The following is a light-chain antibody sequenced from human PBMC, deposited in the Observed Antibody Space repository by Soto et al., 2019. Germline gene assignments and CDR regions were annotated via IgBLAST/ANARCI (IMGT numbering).Light chain of an antibody. CDR2: EVT. V-gene: IGLV2-23*02. J-gene: IGLJ2*01. Sequence: QSGLTQPASVSGSPGQSITIACTGASTDVVSYDLVSWYQQHPGKAPKVIMHEVTKRASGVSNRFSGSKSGNTASLTISGLQADDEADYYCCSYAGNNVIFGGGTQLTVL. CDR1: STDVVSYDL. CDR3: CSYAGNNVI.